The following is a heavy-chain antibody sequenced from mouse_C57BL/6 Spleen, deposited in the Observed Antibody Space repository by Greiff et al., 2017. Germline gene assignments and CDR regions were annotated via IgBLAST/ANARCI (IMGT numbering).Heavy chain of an antibody. Sequence: EVQLQQSGPELVKPGASVKISCKASGYTFTDYYMNWVKQSHGKSLEWIGDINPNNGGTSYNQKFKGKATLTVDKSSSTAYMELRSLTSEDSAVYYCARSRVGSLAYWGQGTLVTVSA. V-gene: IGHV1-26*01. CDR1: GYTFTDYY. CDR3: ARSRVGSLAY. CDR2: INPNNGGT. J-gene: IGHJ3*01. D-gene: IGHD3-1*01.